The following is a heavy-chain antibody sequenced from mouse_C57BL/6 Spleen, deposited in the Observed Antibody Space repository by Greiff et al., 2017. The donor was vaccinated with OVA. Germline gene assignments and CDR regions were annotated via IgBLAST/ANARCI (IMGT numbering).Heavy chain of an antibody. Sequence: VQLQQSGPELVKPGASVKISCKASGYTFTDYYMNWVKQSHGKSLEWIGDINPNNGGTSYNQKFKGKATLTVDKSSSTAYMELRSLTSEDSAVYYCAVITTYYFDYWGQGTTLTVSS. CDR1: GYTFTDYY. CDR2: INPNNGGT. J-gene: IGHJ2*01. D-gene: IGHD1-1*01. V-gene: IGHV1-26*01. CDR3: AVITTYYFDY.